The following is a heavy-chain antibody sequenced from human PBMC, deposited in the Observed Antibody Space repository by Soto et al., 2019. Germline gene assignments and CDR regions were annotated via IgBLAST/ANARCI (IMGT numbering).Heavy chain of an antibody. Sequence: QVQLVQSGAEVKKPGASVKVSCKASGYTFTSYDINWVRQATGQGPEWMGWMNPNSGDTHYAQTFQDXXTXTXITSISTAYMELSSLRSEDTAMYYCARWYGGNSGDYWGQGTLVTVSS. CDR3: ARWYGGNSGDY. J-gene: IGHJ4*02. CDR1: GYTFTSYD. V-gene: IGHV1-8*01. D-gene: IGHD2-21*02. CDR2: MNPNSGDT.